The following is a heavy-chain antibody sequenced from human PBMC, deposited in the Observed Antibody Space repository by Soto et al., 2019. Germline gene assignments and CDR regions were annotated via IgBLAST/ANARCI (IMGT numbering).Heavy chain of an antibody. Sequence: EVQLLESGGGLVQPGGSLRLSCAASGFTFSSYAMRWVRQAPGKGLEWVSAISGSGGSTYYADSVKGRFTISRDNSKSTLYLQMNSLGDEDTAAYYCARRGSGSYYDYWGQGTLVTVSS. CDR2: ISGSGGST. CDR3: ARRGSGSYYDY. D-gene: IGHD1-26*01. CDR1: GFTFSSYA. J-gene: IGHJ4*02. V-gene: IGHV3-23*01.